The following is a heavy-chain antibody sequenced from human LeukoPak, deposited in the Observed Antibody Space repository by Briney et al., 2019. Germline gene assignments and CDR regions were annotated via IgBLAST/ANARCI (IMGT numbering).Heavy chain of an antibody. D-gene: IGHD3-16*01. J-gene: IGHJ5*02. CDR3: AKSGGVRFDP. CDR2: IYSDNT. CDR1: GFTVSSNS. V-gene: IGHV3-53*01. Sequence: PGGSLRLSCTVSGFTVSSNSMSWVSQAPGKGLEWVSFIYSDNTHYAGSVKGRFTISRDNSKNTLYLQMNSLRGEDTAVYYCAKSGGVRFDPWGQGTLVTVSS.